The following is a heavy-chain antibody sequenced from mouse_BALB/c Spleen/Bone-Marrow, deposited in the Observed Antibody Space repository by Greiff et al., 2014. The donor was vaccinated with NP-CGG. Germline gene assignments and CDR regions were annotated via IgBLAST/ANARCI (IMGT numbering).Heavy chain of an antibody. J-gene: IGHJ2*01. V-gene: IGHV1-87*01. Sequence: QVQLQQSGAELARPGASVKLSCKASGYTFTSYWMQWVKQRPGQGLEWIGAIYPGDGDTRYTQKFKGKATLTADKSSNTAYMQLSSLASEDSGVYFCARDYGGRGFDHWGRGTTLTVSS. CDR1: GYTFTSYW. CDR2: IYPGDGDT. D-gene: IGHD1-1*01. CDR3: ARDYGGRGFDH.